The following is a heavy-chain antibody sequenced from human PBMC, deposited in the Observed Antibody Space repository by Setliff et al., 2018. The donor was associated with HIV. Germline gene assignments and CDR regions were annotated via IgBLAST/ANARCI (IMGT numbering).Heavy chain of an antibody. V-gene: IGHV4-39*07. J-gene: IGHJ1*01. Sequence: SETLSLTCTVSGGSISNSRYYWSWIRQPPGKGLEWIGSIYYSGSTYYNPSLKSRLTISVDTSKNQFSLKLSSVTAADTAVYYCARGPRGLRWGVYFQHWGQGTLVTVSS. D-gene: IGHD3-10*01. CDR1: GGSISNSRYY. CDR3: ARGPRGLRWGVYFQH. CDR2: IYYSGST.